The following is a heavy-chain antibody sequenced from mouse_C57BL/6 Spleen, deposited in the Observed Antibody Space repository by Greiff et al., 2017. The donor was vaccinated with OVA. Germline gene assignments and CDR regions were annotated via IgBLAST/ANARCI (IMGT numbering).Heavy chain of an antibody. D-gene: IGHD3-2*02. Sequence: VQLQQSGPELVKPGASVKIPCKASGYTFTDYNMDWVKQSHGKSLEWIGDINPNNGGTIYNQKFKGKATLTADKSSSTAYMELRSLTSEDTAVYYCARSVDSSGPWFAYWGQGTLVTVSA. CDR2: INPNNGGT. J-gene: IGHJ3*01. CDR3: ARSVDSSGPWFAY. CDR1: GYTFTDYN. V-gene: IGHV1-18*01.